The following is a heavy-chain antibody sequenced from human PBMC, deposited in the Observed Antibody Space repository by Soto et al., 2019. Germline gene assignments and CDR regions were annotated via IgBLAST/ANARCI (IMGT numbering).Heavy chain of an antibody. J-gene: IGHJ4*02. Sequence: QVQLVQSGPEVKRPGASMKVSCQASGYTFSSYGISWVRQAPGQGLEWMGWISGYNGNTKHALKFLGRVTLTTDTSTSTAYMELRRLRSDDTAVFYCARALGGDQVYYFDSWGQGTLVTVSS. CDR3: ARALGGDQVYYFDS. V-gene: IGHV1-18*01. CDR1: GYTFSSYG. CDR2: ISGYNGNT. D-gene: IGHD3-16*01.